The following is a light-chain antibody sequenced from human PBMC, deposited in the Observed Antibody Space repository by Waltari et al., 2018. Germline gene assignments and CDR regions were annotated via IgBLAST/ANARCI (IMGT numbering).Light chain of an antibody. CDR2: DVT. V-gene: IGLV2-18*02. J-gene: IGLJ3*02. CDR3: ASYTSTFTWV. CDR1: SSDIGIYNH. Sequence: QSALTQPPSVSGSPGQSVTITCTGTSSDIGIYNHVSWFQQPPGTAPKLLIYDVTYRPSGVPDRFSGSKSGNPASLTISGLQTEDESDYYCASYTSTFTWVCGGGTKLTVL.